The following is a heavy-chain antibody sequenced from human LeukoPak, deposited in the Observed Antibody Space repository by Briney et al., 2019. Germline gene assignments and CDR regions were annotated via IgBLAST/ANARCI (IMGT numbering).Heavy chain of an antibody. CDR2: ISYDGSNK. CDR1: GFTFSSYG. Sequence: GGSLRLSCAASGFTFSSYGMHWVRQAPGKGLEWVAVISYDGSNKYYADSVKGRFTISRDNSKNTLYLQMNSLRAEDTAVYYCAKDLKGARIAAAGFDYWGQGTLVTVSS. J-gene: IGHJ4*02. D-gene: IGHD6-13*01. V-gene: IGHV3-30*18. CDR3: AKDLKGARIAAAGFDY.